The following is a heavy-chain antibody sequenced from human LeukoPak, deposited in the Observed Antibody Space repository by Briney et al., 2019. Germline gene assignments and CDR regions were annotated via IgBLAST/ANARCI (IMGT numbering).Heavy chain of an antibody. CDR2: IKSKTDGGTT. CDR3: TTDSMHYYDSGGYYV. CDR1: GFTFSSYW. V-gene: IGHV3-15*07. Sequence: GGSLRLSCAASGFTFSSYWMNWVRQAPGKGLEWVGRIKSKTDGGTTDYAAPVKGRFTISRDDSKNTLYLQMNSLKTEDTAVYYCTTDSMHYYDSGGYYVWGQGTLVTVS. D-gene: IGHD3-22*01. J-gene: IGHJ4*02.